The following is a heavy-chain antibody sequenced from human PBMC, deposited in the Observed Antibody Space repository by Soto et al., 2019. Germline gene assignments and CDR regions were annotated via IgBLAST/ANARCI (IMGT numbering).Heavy chain of an antibody. J-gene: IGHJ4*02. D-gene: IGHD5-12*01. V-gene: IGHV1-18*01. CDR1: GYTFTGYY. CDR2: ISAYNGNT. Sequence: ASVKVSCKASGYTFTGYYIYWVRQAPGQGLEWMGWISAYNGNTNYAQKLQGRVTMTTDTSTSTAYMELRSLRSDDTAVYYCARVSDDDGYNDFDYWGQGTLVTVSS. CDR3: ARVSDDDGYNDFDY.